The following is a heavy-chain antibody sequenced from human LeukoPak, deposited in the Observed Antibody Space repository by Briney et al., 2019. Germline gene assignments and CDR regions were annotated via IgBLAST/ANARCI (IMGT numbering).Heavy chain of an antibody. J-gene: IGHJ3*02. CDR3: ARDLWLYGAFDI. Sequence: SETLSLTCTVSGGSLSNYYWSWIRQPPGKVLEWIGYIYYSGSTNYNPSLKSRVTISVDTSKNQFSLKLSSVTAADTAVYYCARDLWLYGAFDIWGQGTMVTVSS. CDR2: IYYSGST. D-gene: IGHD2-8*01. CDR1: GGSLSNYY. V-gene: IGHV4-59*01.